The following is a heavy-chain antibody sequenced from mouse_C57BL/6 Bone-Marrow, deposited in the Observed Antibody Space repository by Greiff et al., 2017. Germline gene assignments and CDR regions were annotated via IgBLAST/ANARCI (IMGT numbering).Heavy chain of an antibody. CDR1: GYTFTGYW. Sequence: QVQLKQSGAELMKPGASVKLSCKATGYTFTGYWIEWVKQRPGHGLEWIGEILPGSGSTNYNEKFKGKATFTVDTSSNTAYMQLSSLTTEDSAIYYCARNYDYDDGYYFDYWGQGTTLTVSS. CDR3: ARNYDYDDGYYFDY. D-gene: IGHD2-4*01. V-gene: IGHV1-9*01. CDR2: ILPGSGST. J-gene: IGHJ2*01.